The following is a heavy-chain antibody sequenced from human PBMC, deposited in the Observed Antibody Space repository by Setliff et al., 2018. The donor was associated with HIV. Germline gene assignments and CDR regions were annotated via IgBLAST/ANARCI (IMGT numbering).Heavy chain of an antibody. Sequence: GGSLRLSCAASGFTFSSYSMNWVRQAPGKGLEWVSYINSGSSTIYYADSVKGRFTISRDNAKSSLYLQMSSLRAEDTAVYYCARSHYSRGESFDYWGQGALVTVSS. J-gene: IGHJ4*01. CDR3: ARSHYSRGESFDY. CDR1: GFTFSSYS. V-gene: IGHV3-48*01. D-gene: IGHD2-21*01. CDR2: INSGSSTI.